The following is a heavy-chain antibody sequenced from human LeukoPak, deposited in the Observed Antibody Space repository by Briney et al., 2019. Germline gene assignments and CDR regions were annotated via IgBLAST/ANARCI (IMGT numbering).Heavy chain of an antibody. CDR1: GGSISRSSYY. D-gene: IGHD2-2*01. V-gene: IGHV4-61*05. J-gene: IGHJ4*02. Sequence: TPSETLSLTCTVSGGSISRSSYYWGWIRQPPGKGLEWIGRIYTSGSTNYNPSLKSRVTMSVDTSKNQFSLKLSSVTAADTAVYYCARGGLVGFVVVPAAMDYWGQGALVTVSS. CDR2: IYTSGST. CDR3: ARGGLVGFVVVPAAMDY.